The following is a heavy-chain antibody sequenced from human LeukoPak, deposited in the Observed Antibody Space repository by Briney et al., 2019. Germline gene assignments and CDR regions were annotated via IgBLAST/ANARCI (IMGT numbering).Heavy chain of an antibody. Sequence: GGSLRLSCAASGFTFSSYWMSWVRQAPGKGLEWVANIKQDGSEKYYVDSVKGRFTISRDNAKNSLYLQMNSLRAEDTAVYYCARPASSGWPHDAFDIWGQGTMVTVSS. CDR2: IKQDGSEK. CDR3: ARPASSGWPHDAFDI. D-gene: IGHD6-19*01. J-gene: IGHJ3*02. V-gene: IGHV3-7*01. CDR1: GFTFSSYW.